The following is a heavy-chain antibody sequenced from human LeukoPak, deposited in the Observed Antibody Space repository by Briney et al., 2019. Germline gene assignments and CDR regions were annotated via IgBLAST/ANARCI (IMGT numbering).Heavy chain of an antibody. CDR2: ISGSGGST. D-gene: IGHD6-13*01. J-gene: IGHJ1*01. CDR1: GFTFSSYA. Sequence: GGSLRLSCAASGFTFSSYAMSGVRQAPGKGLEWVSAISGSGGSTYYADSVKGRFTISRDNAKNSLYLQMNSLRAEDTAVYYCARDDTIPGSSSWYMYFQHWGQGTLVTVSS. CDR3: ARDDTIPGSSSWYMYFQH. V-gene: IGHV3-23*01.